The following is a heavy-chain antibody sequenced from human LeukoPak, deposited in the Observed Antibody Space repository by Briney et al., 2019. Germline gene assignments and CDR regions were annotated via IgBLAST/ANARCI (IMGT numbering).Heavy chain of an antibody. V-gene: IGHV4-34*01. CDR1: GGSFSGYY. D-gene: IGHD4-17*01. CDR3: ARLYGDYAFAYYYYYYMDV. Sequence: SETLSLTYAVYGGSFSGYYWSWIRQPPGKGLEWIGEINHSGSTNYNPSLKSRVTISVDKSKNQFSLKLSSVTAADTAVYYCARLYGDYAFAYYYYYYMDVWGKGTTVTVSS. CDR2: INHSGST. J-gene: IGHJ6*03.